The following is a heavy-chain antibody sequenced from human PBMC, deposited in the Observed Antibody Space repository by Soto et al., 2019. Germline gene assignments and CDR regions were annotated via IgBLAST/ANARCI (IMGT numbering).Heavy chain of an antibody. J-gene: IGHJ4*02. Sequence: ALVKVSCKASLYTFTGYYMHWVRQAPGQGLEWLGWINPKSGDTNYAPKFRGWVTMTRDTPITTAYMELSRLRSDDTAVYYCARDARAYYSDTTGYYYGLYFDFWGQGTLVTVSS. CDR1: LYTFTGYY. CDR2: INPKSGDT. CDR3: ARDARAYYSDTTGYYYGLYFDF. D-gene: IGHD3-22*01. V-gene: IGHV1-2*04.